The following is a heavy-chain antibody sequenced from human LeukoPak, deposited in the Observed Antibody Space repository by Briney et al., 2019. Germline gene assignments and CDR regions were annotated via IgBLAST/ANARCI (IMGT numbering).Heavy chain of an antibody. J-gene: IGHJ4*02. CDR2: ISSSSSYI. Sequence: PGGSLRLSCAASGFTFSSYSMNWVRQAPGKGLEWVSSISSSSSYIYYADSVKGRLTISRDNAKNSLYLQMNSLRAEDTAVYYCARDSPNWNEYFDYWGQGTLVTVSP. D-gene: IGHD1-1*01. CDR3: ARDSPNWNEYFDY. V-gene: IGHV3-21*01. CDR1: GFTFSSYS.